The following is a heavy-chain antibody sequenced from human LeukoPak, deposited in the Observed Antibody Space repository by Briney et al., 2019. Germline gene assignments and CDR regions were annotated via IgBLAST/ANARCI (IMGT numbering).Heavy chain of an antibody. CDR2: ISYDGSNK. V-gene: IGHV3-30*03. Sequence: GGSLRLSCAASGFTFSSYWMSWVRQAPGKGLEWVAVISYDGSNKYYADSVKGRFTISRDNSKNSLYLQMNSLRAEDTAVYYCARDRKDYYAFDIWGQGTMVTVSS. CDR3: ARDRKDYYAFDI. J-gene: IGHJ3*02. D-gene: IGHD3-10*01. CDR1: GFTFSSYW.